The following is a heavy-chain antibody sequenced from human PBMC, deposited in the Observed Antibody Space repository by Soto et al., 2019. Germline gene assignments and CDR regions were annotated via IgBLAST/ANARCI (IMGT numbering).Heavy chain of an antibody. D-gene: IGHD5-12*01. CDR2: IYSGGST. CDR1: GFSVTANY. CDR3: HGYGY. V-gene: IGHV3-53*01. J-gene: IGHJ4*02. Sequence: EVQVVESGGGLIQPGGSLRLSCEVSGFSVTANYMSWVRQAPGKGLEWVSVIYSGGSTYYVGSVKGRFSISRDISKTTLYLQMNSLRGEATAVYYCHGYGYWGQGTLVTVSS.